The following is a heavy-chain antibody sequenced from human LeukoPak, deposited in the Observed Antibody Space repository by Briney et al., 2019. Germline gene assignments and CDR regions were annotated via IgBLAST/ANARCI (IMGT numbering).Heavy chain of an antibody. J-gene: IGHJ4*02. V-gene: IGHV5-51*01. CDR2: IYPDDSDI. Sequence: GESLKISCKGFRYTFTTYWIGWVRQMPGKGLEWMGIIYPDDSDIRYSPSFQGQVTISADKSISTAYLQWSSLKASDTAMYFCARYYYDRSVGPFDCWGQGTLVTVSS. CDR3: ARYYYDRSVGPFDC. D-gene: IGHD3-22*01. CDR1: RYTFTTYW.